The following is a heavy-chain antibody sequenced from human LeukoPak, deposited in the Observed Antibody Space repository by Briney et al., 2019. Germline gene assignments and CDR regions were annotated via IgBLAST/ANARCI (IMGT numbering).Heavy chain of an antibody. Sequence: GASVKVSCKASGYTFTSYGISWVRQAPGQGLEWMGRIIPILGIANYAQKFQGRVTITADKSTSTAYMGLSSLRSEHAAVYYCARAPRWSYDILTGYGYYGMDVWGQGTTVTVSS. D-gene: IGHD3-9*01. J-gene: IGHJ6*02. CDR1: GYTFTSYG. CDR3: ARAPRWSYDILTGYGYYGMDV. CDR2: IIPILGIA. V-gene: IGHV1-69*04.